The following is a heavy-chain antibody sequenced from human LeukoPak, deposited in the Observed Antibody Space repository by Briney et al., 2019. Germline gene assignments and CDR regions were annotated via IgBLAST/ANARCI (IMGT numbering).Heavy chain of an antibody. CDR2: IYSGGST. Sequence: TGGSLRLSCAASGFTVSSNYMSWVRQAPGKGLEWVSVIYSGGSTYYADSVKGRFTISRDNSKNTLYLQMNSLRAEDTAVYYCARDQGDYYDSSGYYYWGQGTLVTVSS. CDR3: ARDQGDYYDSSGYYY. J-gene: IGHJ4*02. D-gene: IGHD3-22*01. CDR1: GFTVSSNY. V-gene: IGHV3-53*01.